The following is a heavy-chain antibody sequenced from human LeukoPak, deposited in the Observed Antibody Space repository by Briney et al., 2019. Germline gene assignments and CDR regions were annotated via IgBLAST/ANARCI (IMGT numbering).Heavy chain of an antibody. V-gene: IGHV3-7*01. CDR1: GFTFSSYW. Sequence: GGSLRLSCAASGFTFSSYWMSWVRQAPGKGLEWVANIKQDGSEKYYVDSVKGRFTISRDNAKNSLYLQMNSLRAEDTAVYYCAREYGEMGTGWDAFGIWGQGTMVTVSS. J-gene: IGHJ3*02. CDR3: AREYGEMGTGWDAFGI. D-gene: IGHD3/OR15-3a*01. CDR2: IKQDGSEK.